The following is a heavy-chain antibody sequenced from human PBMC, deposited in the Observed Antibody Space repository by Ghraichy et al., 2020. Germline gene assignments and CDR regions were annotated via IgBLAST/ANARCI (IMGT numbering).Heavy chain of an antibody. D-gene: IGHD3-22*01. CDR3: ASLYDSSGYDAFDI. CDR2: IYYSGST. J-gene: IGHJ3*02. V-gene: IGHV4-31*03. CDR1: GGSISSGGYY. Sequence: SETLSLTCTVSGGSISSGGYYWSWIRQHPGKGLEWIGYIYYSGSTYYNPSLKSRVTISVDTSKNQFSLKLSSVTAADTAVYYCASLYDSSGYDAFDIWGQGTMVTVSS.